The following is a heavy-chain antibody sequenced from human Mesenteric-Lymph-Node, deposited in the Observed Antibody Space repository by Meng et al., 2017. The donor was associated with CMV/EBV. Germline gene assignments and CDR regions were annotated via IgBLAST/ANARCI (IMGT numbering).Heavy chain of an antibody. CDR1: GFTFSSYA. D-gene: IGHD4-17*01. J-gene: IGHJ4*02. CDR3: AKLPIDYVEGG. CDR2: ISGSGGST. V-gene: IGHV3-23*01. Sequence: GESLKISCAASGFTFSSYAISWVRQAPGKGLEWVSAISGSGGSTYYAESVKGRFSISRDNSKNTLYLQMNGLRAEDTAVYYCAKLPIDYVEGGWGQGTLVTVSS.